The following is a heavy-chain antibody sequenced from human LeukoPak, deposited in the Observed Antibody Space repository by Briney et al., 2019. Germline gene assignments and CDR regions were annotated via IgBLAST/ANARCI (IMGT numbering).Heavy chain of an antibody. CDR2: INPSSGYT. V-gene: IGHV1-46*01. Sequence: ASVKVSCKTSGYTFTNHYMHWVRQAPGQGLEWMGIINPSSGYTTYAQRFRGRVTMTSDTSTSTVYMELSSLRSEDTAVYYCAREIIEITMVRGVIGDWGQGTLVTVSS. J-gene: IGHJ4*02. D-gene: IGHD3-10*01. CDR3: AREIIEITMVRGVIGD. CDR1: GYTFTNHY.